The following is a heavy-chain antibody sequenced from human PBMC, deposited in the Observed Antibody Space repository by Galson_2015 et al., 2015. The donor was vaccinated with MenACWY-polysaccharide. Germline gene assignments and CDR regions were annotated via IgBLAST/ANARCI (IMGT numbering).Heavy chain of an antibody. D-gene: IGHD1-14*01. J-gene: IGHJ6*02. CDR2: ITSGGSTV. Sequence: SLRLSCAASGFTFSNYEINWVRQAPGKGLEWVSYITSGGSTVYYADSVKGRFTISRDNAQNSLYLQMNSLRAEDTAVYYCARERKCGSYYYGMDVWGRGPTVTVSS. CDR1: GFTFSNYE. V-gene: IGHV3-48*03. CDR3: ARERKCGSYYYGMDV.